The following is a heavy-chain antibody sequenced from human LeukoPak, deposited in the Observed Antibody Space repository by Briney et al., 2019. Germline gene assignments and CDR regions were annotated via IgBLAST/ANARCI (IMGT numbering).Heavy chain of an antibody. J-gene: IGHJ4*02. V-gene: IGHV1-46*01. D-gene: IGHD5-18*01. CDR1: GYTFTSYY. CDR3: ASTIQPSTPYDY. CDR2: INPSGGST. Sequence: GASVKVSCKASGYTFTSYYMHWVRQAPGQGLEWMGIINPSGGSTSYAQKFQGRVTMTRDTSTSTVYMELSSLRSDDTAVYYCASTIQPSTPYDYWGQGTLVTVSS.